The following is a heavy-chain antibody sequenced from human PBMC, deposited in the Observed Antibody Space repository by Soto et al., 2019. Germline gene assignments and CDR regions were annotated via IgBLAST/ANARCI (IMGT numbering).Heavy chain of an antibody. V-gene: IGHV1-18*01. D-gene: IGHD3-3*01. CDR3: ARAAPTIFGVVNNWFDP. CDR1: GYTFTSYG. CDR2: ISAYNGNT. J-gene: IGHJ5*02. Sequence: ASVKVSCKASGYTFTSYGISWVRQAPGQGLEWMGWISAYNGNTNYAQKLQGRVTMTTDTSKSTAYMELRSLRSDDTAVYYCARAAPTIFGVVNNWFDPWGQGTMVTVSS.